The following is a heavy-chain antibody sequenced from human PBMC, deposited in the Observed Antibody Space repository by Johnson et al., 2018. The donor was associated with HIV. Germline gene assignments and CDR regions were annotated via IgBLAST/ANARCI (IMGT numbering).Heavy chain of an antibody. D-gene: IGHD3-16*02. CDR2: IYSGGST. CDR3: ARDFGLGDLSYETVDAFDI. J-gene: IGHJ3*02. Sequence: VLLVESGGGLIQPGGSLRLSCAASGFTVSSNYMSWVRQAPGKGLEWVSVIYSGGSTYYADSVKGRFTISRDNSKNTLYLQMNNLTIEDTAVYSCARDFGLGDLSYETVDAFDIWGQGTVVTVSS. V-gene: IGHV3-66*03. CDR1: GFTVSSNY.